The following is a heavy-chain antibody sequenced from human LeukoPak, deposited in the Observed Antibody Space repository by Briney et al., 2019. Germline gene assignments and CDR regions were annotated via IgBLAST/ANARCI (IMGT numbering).Heavy chain of an antibody. CDR1: GGSISSYY. J-gene: IGHJ2*01. V-gene: IGHV4-59*08. D-gene: IGHD4-17*01. CDR3: ARHYGDDVGWYFDL. CDR2: IYYSGST. Sequence: PSETLSLTCTVSGGSISSYYWSWIRQPPGKGLEWIGYIYYSGSTNYNPSLKSRVTISVDTSKNQFSLKLSSVTAADTAVYYCARHYGDDVGWYFDLWGRGTLVTVSS.